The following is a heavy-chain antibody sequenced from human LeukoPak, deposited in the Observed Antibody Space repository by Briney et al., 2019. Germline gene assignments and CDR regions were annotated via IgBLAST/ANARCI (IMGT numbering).Heavy chain of an antibody. CDR1: GGSFSGYY. J-gene: IGHJ4*02. CDR2: INHSGST. V-gene: IGHV4-34*01. CDR3: ARPRLRYCSSTSCQTYFDY. Sequence: SETLSLTCAVYGGSFSGYYWSWIRQPPGKGLEWIGEINHSGSTNYNPSLKSRVTISVDTSKNQFSLKLSSVTAADTAVYYCARPRLRYCSSTSCQTYFDYWGQGTLVTVSS. D-gene: IGHD2-2*01.